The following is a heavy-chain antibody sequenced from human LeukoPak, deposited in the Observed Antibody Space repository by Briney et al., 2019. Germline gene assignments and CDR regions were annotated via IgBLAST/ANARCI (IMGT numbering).Heavy chain of an antibody. Sequence: PSETLSLTCAVYGGSFSGYYWSWIRQPPGKGLEWIGEINHSGSTYYNPSLKSRVTISVDTSKNQFSLKLSSVTAADTAVYYCASSLLGSSGWPESEYFHHWGQGTLVIVSS. CDR3: ASSLLGSSGWPESEYFHH. V-gene: IGHV4-34*01. J-gene: IGHJ1*01. CDR1: GGSFSGYY. D-gene: IGHD6-19*01. CDR2: INHSGST.